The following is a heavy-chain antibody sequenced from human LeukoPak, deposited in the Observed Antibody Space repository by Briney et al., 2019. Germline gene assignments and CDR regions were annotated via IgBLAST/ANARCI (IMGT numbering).Heavy chain of an antibody. CDR1: GFTFSSYG. D-gene: IGHD3-10*01. V-gene: IGHV3-33*01. Sequence: RGSLRLSCAPSGFTFSSYGMHWVRQAPGKGLEGVAVIWYDGSNTYYADSVKGRFTISRDNSKNTLYLQMNSLRAEDTAVYYCARDKDFGFDYWGQGTLVTVSS. J-gene: IGHJ4*02. CDR2: IWYDGSNT. CDR3: ARDKDFGFDY.